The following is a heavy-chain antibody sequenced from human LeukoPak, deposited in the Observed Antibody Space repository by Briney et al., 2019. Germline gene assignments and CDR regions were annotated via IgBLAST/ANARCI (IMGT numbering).Heavy chain of an antibody. V-gene: IGHV4-61*02. CDR2: IYTSGST. CDR1: GGSISSGSYY. Sequence: SGTLSLTCAVSGGSISSGSYYWSWIRQPAGKGLEWIGRIYTSGSTNYNPSLKSRVTISVDTSKNQFSLKLSSVTAADTAVYYCARWAGSGYGSYYYYMDVWGKGTTVTVSS. CDR3: ARWAGSGYGSYYYYMDV. J-gene: IGHJ6*03. D-gene: IGHD3-22*01.